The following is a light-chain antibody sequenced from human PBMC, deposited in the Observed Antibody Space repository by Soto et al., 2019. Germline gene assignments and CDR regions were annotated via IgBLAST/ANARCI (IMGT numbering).Light chain of an antibody. CDR3: QQYGSSPRA. J-gene: IGKJ4*01. CDR2: GAS. Sequence: EIVLTQSPGTLSLSPGERATLSCMASQSVSSSYLAWYQQKPGQAPRLLIYGASSRATGIPDRFSGSGSGTDFTLTISRLEPEDFAVDYCQQYGSSPRAFGGGTKVEIK. CDR1: QSVSSSY. V-gene: IGKV3-20*01.